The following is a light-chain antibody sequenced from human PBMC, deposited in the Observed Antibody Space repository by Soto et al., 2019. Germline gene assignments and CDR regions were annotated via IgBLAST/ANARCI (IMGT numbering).Light chain of an antibody. CDR3: QTWDTGIQV. CDR1: SGHSTYA. CDR2: LKRDGSH. J-gene: IGLJ2*01. Sequence: QAVVTQSPSASASLGASVKLTCTLSSGHSTYAIAWHQQRAERGPRFLMKLKRDGSHNKGDGIPDRFSGSSSGAERYLTIASLQSDDEADYYCQTWDTGIQVFGGGTKLTVL. V-gene: IGLV4-69*01.